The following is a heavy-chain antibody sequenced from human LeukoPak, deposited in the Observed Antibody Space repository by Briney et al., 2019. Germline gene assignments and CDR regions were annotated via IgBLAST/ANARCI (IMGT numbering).Heavy chain of an antibody. V-gene: IGHV4-34*01. CDR2: INHSGST. Sequence: KSSETLSLTCAVYGGSFSGYYWSWIRQPPGKGLEWIGEINHSGSTNYNPSLKSRVTISVDTSKNQFSLKLSSVTAADTAVYYCARLDSSGYYGIDYWGQGTLVTVSS. CDR1: GGSFSGYY. CDR3: ARLDSSGYYGIDY. J-gene: IGHJ4*02. D-gene: IGHD3-22*01.